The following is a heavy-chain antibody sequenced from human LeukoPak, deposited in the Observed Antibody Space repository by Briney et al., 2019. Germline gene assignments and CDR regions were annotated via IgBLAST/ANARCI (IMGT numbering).Heavy chain of an antibody. CDR2: LSGSGDRT. CDR3: ARSDSGVFEY. V-gene: IGHV3-23*01. CDR1: GFTFSSYA. D-gene: IGHD1-26*01. Sequence: GGSLRLSCAASGFTFSSYAVSWVRQAPGKGLQWVSALSGSGDRTYYADSVKGRFTISRDNAKNSLYLQMNSLRAEDTAVYYCARSDSGVFEYWGQGTLVTVSS. J-gene: IGHJ4*02.